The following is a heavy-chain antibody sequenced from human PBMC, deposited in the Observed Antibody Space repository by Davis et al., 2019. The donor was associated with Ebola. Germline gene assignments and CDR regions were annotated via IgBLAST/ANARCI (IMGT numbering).Heavy chain of an antibody. D-gene: IGHD3-22*01. Sequence: GESLKISCAASGFTFSDYYMSWIRQAPGKGLEWVSYISSSSSYTNYADSVKGRFTISRDNAKNSLYLQMNSLRAEDTTVYYCARLVSYYYDSSGYSRPESFDIWGQGTMVTVSS. CDR2: ISSSSSYT. V-gene: IGHV3-11*03. CDR1: GFTFSDYY. CDR3: ARLVSYYYDSSGYSRPESFDI. J-gene: IGHJ3*02.